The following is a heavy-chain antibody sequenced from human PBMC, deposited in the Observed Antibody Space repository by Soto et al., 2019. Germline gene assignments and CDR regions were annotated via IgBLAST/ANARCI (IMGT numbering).Heavy chain of an antibody. CDR2: INPIVGTT. J-gene: IGHJ4*02. V-gene: IGHV1-69*01. CDR3: ARYVGRHPAAIDY. Sequence: QVQLVQSGAEVKKPGSSVRVSCKASGYTFSSYDINWVRQAPGQGLEWMGGINPIVGTTNYAQKFQGRVTMTADASMSTAYMELSSLRSEDTAVYYCARYVGRHPAAIDYWGQGTLVTVSS. CDR1: GYTFSSYD. D-gene: IGHD6-25*01.